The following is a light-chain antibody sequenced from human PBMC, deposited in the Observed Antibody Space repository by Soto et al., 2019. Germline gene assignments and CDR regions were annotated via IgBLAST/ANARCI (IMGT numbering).Light chain of an antibody. J-gene: IGKJ1*01. CDR3: QQLNSYPWT. V-gene: IGKV1-9*01. CDR1: QGISSY. Sequence: IQSTQSPSSLSASVGDRVTSTCRASQGISSYLAWYQQKPGKAPKHLIYAASTLQSGVPSRFSGSGSGTDFTLTICSLQHEDFATYYCQQLNSYPWTFGQGTRVDIK. CDR2: AAS.